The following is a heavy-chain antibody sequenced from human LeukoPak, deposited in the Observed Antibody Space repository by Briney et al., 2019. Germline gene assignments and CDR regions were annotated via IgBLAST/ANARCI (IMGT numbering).Heavy chain of an antibody. CDR1: GYSISSGYY. Sequence: TSETLSLTCAVSGYSISSGYYWGWIRQPPGKGLEWIGSIYHSGSTYYNPSLQSRVTISVDTSKNQFSLKMSSVTAADTAVYYCARPYDFWSGLYAFDIWGQGTMVTVSS. V-gene: IGHV4-38-2*01. CDR3: ARPYDFWSGLYAFDI. CDR2: IYHSGST. J-gene: IGHJ3*02. D-gene: IGHD3-3*01.